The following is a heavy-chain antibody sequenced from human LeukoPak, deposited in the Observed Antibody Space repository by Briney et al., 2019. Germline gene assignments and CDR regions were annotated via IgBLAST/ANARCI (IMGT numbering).Heavy chain of an antibody. D-gene: IGHD4-17*01. CDR2: INHSGTT. Sequence: PSEALSLTCAVYGASFSDYSWSWIRQPPGKGLEWIGEINHSGTTRYNPSLKSRVTISVDTSKNHFSLKLSSVTAADTAVYYCARYLNYADYTAAFDIWGQGTMVAVSS. V-gene: IGHV4-34*01. CDR1: GASFSDYS. J-gene: IGHJ3*02. CDR3: ARYLNYADYTAAFDI.